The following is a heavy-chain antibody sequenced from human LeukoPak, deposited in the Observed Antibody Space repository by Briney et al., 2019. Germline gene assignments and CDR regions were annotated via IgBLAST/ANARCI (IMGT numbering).Heavy chain of an antibody. V-gene: IGHV4-34*01. CDR3: ARGPNTYYYDSSGYYFP. CDR2: INHSGSA. D-gene: IGHD3-22*01. CDR1: GGSFSGYY. J-gene: IGHJ5*02. Sequence: PSETLSLTCAVYGGSFSGYYWSWIRQPPGKGLEWIGEINHSGSANYNPSLKSRVIVSVDTSKNQFSLKLSSVTAADTAVYYCARGPNTYYYDSSGYYFPWGQGTLVTVSS.